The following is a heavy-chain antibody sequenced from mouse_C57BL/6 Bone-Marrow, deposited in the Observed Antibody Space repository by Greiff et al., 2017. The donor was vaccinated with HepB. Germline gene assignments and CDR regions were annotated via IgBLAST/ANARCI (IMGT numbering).Heavy chain of an antibody. CDR2: IYPRDGST. V-gene: IGHV1-78*01. D-gene: IGHD1-1*01. CDR3: ARGGYYYGSSLFAY. Sequence: VKLVESDAELVKPGASVKISCKVSGYTFTDHTIHWMKQRPEQGLEWIGYIYPRDGSTKYNEKFKGKATLTADKSSSTAYMQLNSLTSEDSAVYFCARGGYYYGSSLFAYWGQGTLVTVSA. J-gene: IGHJ3*01. CDR1: GYTFTDHT.